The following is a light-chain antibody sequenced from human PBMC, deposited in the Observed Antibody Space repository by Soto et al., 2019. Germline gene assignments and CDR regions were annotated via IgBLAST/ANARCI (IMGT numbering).Light chain of an antibody. Sequence: EIVMTQSPATLSVSPGERATLSCRASRTINRKLAGYQQKPGQAPRLLISGASTRATGIPARFSGSGSGTELTLTISSLQSEDFAVYYCQQYYDYPPLIFGGGTKVEIK. CDR2: GAS. J-gene: IGKJ4*01. V-gene: IGKV3-15*01. CDR1: RTINRK. CDR3: QQYYDYPPLI.